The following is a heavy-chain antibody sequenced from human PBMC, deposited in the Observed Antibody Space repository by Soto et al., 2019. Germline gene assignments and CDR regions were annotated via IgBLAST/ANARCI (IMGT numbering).Heavy chain of an antibody. D-gene: IGHD2-15*01. V-gene: IGHV4-39*01. Sequence: SETLSLTCTVSGGSISSSSYYWGWIRQPPGKGLEWIGSIYYSGSTYYNPSLKSRVTISVDTSKNQFSLKLSSVTAADTAVYYCAGQRWGYCSGGSCSSYYYYYMDVWGKGTTVTVSS. CDR3: AGQRWGYCSGGSCSSYYYYYMDV. J-gene: IGHJ6*03. CDR1: GGSISSSSYY. CDR2: IYYSGST.